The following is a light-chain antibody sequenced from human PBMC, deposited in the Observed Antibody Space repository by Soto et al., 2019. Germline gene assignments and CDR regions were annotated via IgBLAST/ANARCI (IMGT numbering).Light chain of an antibody. CDR2: DAS. Sequence: EIVLTQSPATLSLSPGERATLSCRASQSVSSYLAWYQQKPGQAPRLLIYDASNRATGIPARFSGSGSGTDFTLTISTLKPEAFAVYYCQQRSNSPITFGQGTRLDIK. CDR1: QSVSSY. CDR3: QQRSNSPIT. V-gene: IGKV3-11*01. J-gene: IGKJ5*01.